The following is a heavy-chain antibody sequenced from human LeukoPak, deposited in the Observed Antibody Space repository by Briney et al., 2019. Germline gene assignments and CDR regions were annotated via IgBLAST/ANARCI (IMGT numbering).Heavy chain of an antibody. J-gene: IGHJ4*02. Sequence: SETLSLTCTVSGGSISSSNHYWGWIRQPPGKGLEWIGSIYYSGTAYYNPSLKSRVTISVDTSKNQFSLKLSSVTAADTAVYYCARHCSGTSCPFDYWGQGTLVTVSS. V-gene: IGHV4-39*01. CDR2: IYYSGTA. CDR3: ARHCSGTSCPFDY. CDR1: GGSISSSNHY. D-gene: IGHD2-2*01.